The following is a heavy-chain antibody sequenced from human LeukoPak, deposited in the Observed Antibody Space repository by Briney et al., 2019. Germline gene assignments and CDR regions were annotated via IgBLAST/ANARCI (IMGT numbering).Heavy chain of an antibody. J-gene: IGHJ4*02. V-gene: IGHV3-15*01. Sequence: GGSLRLSCAASGFTFSNAWMSWVRQAPGKGLEWVGRIKSKTDGGTTDYAAPVKGRFTISRDDSKNTLYLQMNSLKTEDTAVYYCTTEQGIAAAGLLFDYWGQGTLVTVSS. CDR1: GFTFSNAW. CDR3: TTEQGIAAAGLLFDY. D-gene: IGHD6-13*01. CDR2: IKSKTDGGTT.